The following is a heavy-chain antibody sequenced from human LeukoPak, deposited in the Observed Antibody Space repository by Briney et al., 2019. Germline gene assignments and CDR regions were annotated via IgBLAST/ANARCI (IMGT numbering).Heavy chain of an antibody. D-gene: IGHD2-15*01. V-gene: IGHV3-48*04. Sequence: GGSLRLSCAASGFTFSSYSLNWVRQAPGKGLEWVSYISSSSTTIFYADSVKGRFTISRDNAKNSLFLQMNSLRAEDTAVYYCARPYDTGYYSGDAYDIWGQGTMVTVSS. J-gene: IGHJ3*02. CDR1: GFTFSSYS. CDR2: ISSSSTTI. CDR3: ARPYDTGYYSGDAYDI.